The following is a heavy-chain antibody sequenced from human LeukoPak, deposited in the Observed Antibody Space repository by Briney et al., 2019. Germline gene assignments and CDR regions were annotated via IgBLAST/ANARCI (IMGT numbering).Heavy chain of an antibody. CDR2: IGPGGSTI. CDR1: GFTFSDWY. J-gene: IGHJ6*02. Sequence: GSLRLSCAASGFTFSDWYMSWIRQAPGKGLEWVAYIGPGGSTIYHADSVKGRFTISRDNVKNSVYLEINSPRVDDTAVYHCARGHYGMDVWGQGTTVTVSS. CDR3: ARGHYGMDV. V-gene: IGHV3-11*01.